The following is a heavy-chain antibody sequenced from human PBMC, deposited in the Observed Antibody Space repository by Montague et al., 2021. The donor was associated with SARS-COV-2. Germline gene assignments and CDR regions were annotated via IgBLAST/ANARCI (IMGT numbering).Heavy chain of an antibody. Sequence: SETLSLTCAVYGGSFSGYYWSWIRQPPGKGLEWIGEINHSGSTNYNPSLKSRVTISVDTSKNQFSLKLSPVTAADTAVYYCARGRRILLWFGELLSGGDYYGMDVWGQGTTVTVPS. CDR3: ARGRRILLWFGELLSGGDYYGMDV. CDR1: GGSFSGYY. V-gene: IGHV4-34*01. CDR2: INHSGST. J-gene: IGHJ6*02. D-gene: IGHD3-10*01.